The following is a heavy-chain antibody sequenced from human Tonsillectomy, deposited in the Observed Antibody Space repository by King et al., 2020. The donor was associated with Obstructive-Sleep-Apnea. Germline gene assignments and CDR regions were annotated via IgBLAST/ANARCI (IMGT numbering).Heavy chain of an antibody. V-gene: IGHV5-51*01. CDR2: IYPGDSDT. CDR3: ARLVSSNCLDY. CDR1: GYRFTNSW. D-gene: IGHD1-1*01. Sequence: QLVQSGAEVKKPGESLKISCKGSGYRFTNSWIGWVRQMPGKGLEWMGIIYPGDSDTRSSPSFQGQVTIPADKSINTAYLQWSSLKASDTAMYYCARLVSSNCLDYWGQGTLVTVSS. J-gene: IGHJ4*02.